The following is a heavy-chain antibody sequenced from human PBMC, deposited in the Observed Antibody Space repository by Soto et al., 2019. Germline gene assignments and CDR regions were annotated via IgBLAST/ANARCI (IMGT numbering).Heavy chain of an antibody. Sequence: RSETLSLTCAVSGYSIISGNYLALIRQPPGRVLEWIGSLYHIGSTHYNTSLKSRVTISVDTSKNHFSLELSSVTAADTAIYYCRSSTSCYDESCVDVWGQGTMVTVSS. J-gene: IGHJ6*02. V-gene: IGHV4-38-2*01. CDR3: RSSTSCYDESCVDV. CDR2: LYHIGST. D-gene: IGHD2-2*01. CDR1: GYSIISGNY.